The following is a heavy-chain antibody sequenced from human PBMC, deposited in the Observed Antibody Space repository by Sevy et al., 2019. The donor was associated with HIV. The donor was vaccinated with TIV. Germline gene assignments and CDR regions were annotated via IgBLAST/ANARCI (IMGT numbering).Heavy chain of an antibody. CDR2: ISSSGTTI. CDR3: AREDIADRHFDY. V-gene: IGHV3-11*01. Sequence: GGSLRLSCAASGFTFSDYYINWIRQAPGKGLEWVSYISSSGTTIYYTDSVKGRFTISRDNAKNSLYLQMNSLRAEDTAVYYCAREDIADRHFDYWGQGTLVTVSS. D-gene: IGHD6-6*01. CDR1: GFTFSDYY. J-gene: IGHJ4*02.